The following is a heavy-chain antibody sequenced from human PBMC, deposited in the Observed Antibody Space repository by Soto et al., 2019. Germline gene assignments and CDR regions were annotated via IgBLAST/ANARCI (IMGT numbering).Heavy chain of an antibody. Sequence: QVQLQESGPGVVKPSETLSLTCTVSGGSISISGYYWSWIRQPPGYGLEYIGYVAYSGTTSFNPSLRSRVTISIDTSKNQFSLRLTSVTPADAAIYYCARSRGGVALEYWGQGTLVPVSS. CDR1: GGSISISGYY. V-gene: IGHV4-61*08. D-gene: IGHD3-16*01. CDR2: VAYSGTT. CDR3: ARSRGGVALEY. J-gene: IGHJ4*02.